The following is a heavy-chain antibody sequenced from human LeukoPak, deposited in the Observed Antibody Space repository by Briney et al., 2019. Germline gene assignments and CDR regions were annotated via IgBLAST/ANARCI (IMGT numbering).Heavy chain of an antibody. CDR2: ISGSGGST. CDR3: AKIYCGGDCYSDAFDI. J-gene: IGHJ3*02. Sequence: GGSLRLSCAASGFTFSSYAMSWVRQAPGKGLEWVSAISGSGGSTYYADSVKGRFTISRDNSKNTLYLQMNSLRAEDTDVYYCAKIYCGGDCYSDAFDIWGQGTMVTVSS. D-gene: IGHD2-21*02. V-gene: IGHV3-23*01. CDR1: GFTFSSYA.